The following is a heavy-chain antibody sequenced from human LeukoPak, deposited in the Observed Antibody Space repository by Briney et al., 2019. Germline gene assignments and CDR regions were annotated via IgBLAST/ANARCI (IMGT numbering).Heavy chain of an antibody. CDR1: GFTFDDYA. D-gene: IGHD2-2*02. J-gene: IGHJ4*02. Sequence: GRSLRLSCAASGFTFDDYAMHWVRQAPGKGLEWASGISWNSGSIGYADSVKGRFTISRDNAKNSLYLQMNSLRAEDTALYYCAKGVLGFYTNFDYWGQGTLVTVSS. CDR2: ISWNSGSI. V-gene: IGHV3-9*01. CDR3: AKGVLGFYTNFDY.